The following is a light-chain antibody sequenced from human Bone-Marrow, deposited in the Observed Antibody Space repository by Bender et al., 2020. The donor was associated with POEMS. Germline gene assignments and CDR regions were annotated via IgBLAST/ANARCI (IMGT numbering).Light chain of an antibody. CDR2: YDD. J-gene: IGLJ3*02. CDR3: TALDESLSGWV. V-gene: IGLV1-36*01. CDR1: SSNIGNHG. Sequence: QSVVTQPPSLSEAPRQRVTISCSGSSSNIGNHGVNWYQQLPGEAPKLLIYYDDLLTPGVSDRFSASKSGTVACLTIGELKSEEEALYYCTALDESLSGWVFGGGTTRTVL.